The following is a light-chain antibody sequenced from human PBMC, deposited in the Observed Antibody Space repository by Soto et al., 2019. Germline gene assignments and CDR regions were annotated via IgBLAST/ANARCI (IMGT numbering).Light chain of an antibody. CDR2: GAS. Sequence: EIVLTQSPGTLSLSPGERATLSCRASQSVSSSYLAWYQQKPGQAPRLLIYGASSRATGIPDRFSGSGSGTDFTLTISRLDPEDFAVYYCKQYGSSPMYTFGQGTKLEIK. J-gene: IGKJ2*01. CDR1: QSVSSSY. V-gene: IGKV3-20*01. CDR3: KQYGSSPMYT.